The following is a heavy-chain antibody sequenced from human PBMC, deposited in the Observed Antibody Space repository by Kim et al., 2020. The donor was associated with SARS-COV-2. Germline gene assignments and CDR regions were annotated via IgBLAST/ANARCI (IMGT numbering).Heavy chain of an antibody. CDR3: ARGLANYYASGSYYLKPKFNWFDP. V-gene: IGHV4-34*01. J-gene: IGHJ5*02. CDR1: GGSFSGYD. D-gene: IGHD3-10*01. Sequence: SETLSLTCAVYGGSFSGYDWTWIRQPPGKGLEWIGEINHSGSTNFNPSLKSRVTISLDTSKNQFSLKLSSVTAADTALYYCARGLANYYASGSYYLKPKFNWFDPWGQGTLVTVSS. CDR2: INHSGST.